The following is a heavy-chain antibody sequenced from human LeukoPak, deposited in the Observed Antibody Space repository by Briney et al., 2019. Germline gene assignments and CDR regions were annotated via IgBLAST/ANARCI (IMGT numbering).Heavy chain of an antibody. D-gene: IGHD2-15*01. CDR2: IYYSGST. J-gene: IGHJ6*03. Sequence: SETLSLTCTVSGGSISSCSYYWGWIRQPPGKGLEWIGYIYYSGSTYYKPSLKSRVTISADTSKNQFSLKLTSVTAADTAVYYCARMVGGRYMDVWGKGTTVTVSS. V-gene: IGHV4-39*01. CDR3: ARMVGGRYMDV. CDR1: GGSISSCSYY.